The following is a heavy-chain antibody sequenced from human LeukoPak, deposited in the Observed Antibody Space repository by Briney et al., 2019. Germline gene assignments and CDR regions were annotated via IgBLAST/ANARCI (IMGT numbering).Heavy chain of an antibody. CDR2: INSDGSST. CDR1: GFTFSSYW. D-gene: IGHD2-2*01. J-gene: IGHJ4*02. V-gene: IGHV3-74*01. CDR3: AKDYCSSTSCYFDY. Sequence: GGSLRLSCAASGFTFSSYWMHWVRQAPGKGLVWVPRINSDGSSTSYADSVKGRFTISRDNAKNTLYLQMNSLRAEDTALYYCAKDYCSSTSCYFDYWGQGTLVTVSS.